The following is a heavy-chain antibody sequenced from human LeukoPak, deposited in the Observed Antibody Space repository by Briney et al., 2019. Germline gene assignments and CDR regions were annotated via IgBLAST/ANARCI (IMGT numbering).Heavy chain of an antibody. V-gene: IGHV4-34*01. CDR1: GGSFSGYY. CDR2: INHSGST. D-gene: IGHD5-18*01. Sequence: SETLSLTCAVYGGSFSGYYWSWLRQPPGKGLEWIGEINHSGSTNYNPSLKSRVTISVDTSKNQFSLKLSSVTAADTAVYYCARHEDTAMVVAPFDYWGQGTLVTVSS. J-gene: IGHJ4*02. CDR3: ARHEDTAMVVAPFDY.